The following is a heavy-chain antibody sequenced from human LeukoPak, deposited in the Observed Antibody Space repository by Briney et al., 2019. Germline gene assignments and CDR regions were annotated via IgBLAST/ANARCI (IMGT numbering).Heavy chain of an antibody. D-gene: IGHD3-22*01. CDR2: ISYDGSNK. V-gene: IGHV3-30-3*01. CDR3: ARGAQVDYDSSGYHHYYYYGMDV. CDR1: GFTFSKSA. J-gene: IGHJ6*02. Sequence: GGSLRLSCVASGFTFSKSAMHWVRQAPGKGLEWVAVISYDGSNKYYADSVKGRFTISRDNSKNTLYLQMNSLRAEDTAVYYCARGAQVDYDSSGYHHYYYYGMDVWGQGTTVTVSS.